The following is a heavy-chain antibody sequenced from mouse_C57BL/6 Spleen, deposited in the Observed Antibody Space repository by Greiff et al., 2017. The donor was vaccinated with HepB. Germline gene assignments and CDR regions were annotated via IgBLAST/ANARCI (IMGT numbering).Heavy chain of an antibody. Sequence: EVMLVESGGGLVQPGGSLSLSCAASGFTFTDYYMSWVRQPPGKALEWLGFIRNKANGYTTEYSASVKGRFTISRDNSQSILYLQMNALRAEDSAIYYCAGYRTAVYYFDYWGQGTTLTVSS. V-gene: IGHV7-3*01. J-gene: IGHJ2*01. CDR3: AGYRTAVYYFDY. CDR2: IRNKANGYTT. CDR1: GFTFTDYY. D-gene: IGHD3-3*01.